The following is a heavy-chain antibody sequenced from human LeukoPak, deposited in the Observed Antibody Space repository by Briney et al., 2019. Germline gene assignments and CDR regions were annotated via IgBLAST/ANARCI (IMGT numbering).Heavy chain of an antibody. Sequence: GGSLRLSCAASGFLLRSYDMHWVRQAPGKGLEWVSGIGTAGDTYYPDSVKGRFTISRENARNSLYLQMDNLRAGDTAVYYCARAVAGHDFDYWGQGTLVTVSS. J-gene: IGHJ4*02. CDR1: GFLLRSYD. CDR2: IGTAGDT. CDR3: ARAVAGHDFDY. D-gene: IGHD6-19*01. V-gene: IGHV3-13*01.